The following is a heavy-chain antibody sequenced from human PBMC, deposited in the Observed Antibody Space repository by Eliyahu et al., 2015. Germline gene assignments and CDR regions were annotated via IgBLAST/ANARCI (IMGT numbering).Heavy chain of an antibody. J-gene: IGHJ6*02. CDR1: XFPLSSYD. V-gene: IGHV3-13*01. CDR2: INKAGDT. Sequence: EVQLVESGGGLXQPGGSLRLSCAAXXFPLSSYDMHWVRQTTGQGLEWVSAINKAGDTYYPGSVKGRFTISRENAKNSLYLQMDSLRDGDTAVYYCAREPPYGGRPEAFYGMDVWGQGTTVTVSS. D-gene: IGHD1-26*01. CDR3: AREPPYGGRPEAFYGMDV.